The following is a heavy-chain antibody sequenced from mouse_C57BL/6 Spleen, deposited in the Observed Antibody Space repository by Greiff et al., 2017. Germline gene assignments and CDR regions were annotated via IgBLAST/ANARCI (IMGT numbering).Heavy chain of an antibody. CDR3: ASFYYGSSYGYFDV. Sequence: EVKLQESGPGLVKPSQSLSLTCSVTGYSITSGYYWNWIRQFPGNKLEWMGYISYDGSNNYNPSLKNRISITRDTSKNQFFLKLNSVTTEDTATYYCASFYYGSSYGYFDVWGTGTTVTVSS. CDR1: GYSITSGYY. J-gene: IGHJ1*03. CDR2: ISYDGSN. V-gene: IGHV3-6*01. D-gene: IGHD1-1*01.